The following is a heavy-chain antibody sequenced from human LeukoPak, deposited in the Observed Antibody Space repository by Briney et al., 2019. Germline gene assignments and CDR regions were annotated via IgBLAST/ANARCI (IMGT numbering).Heavy chain of an antibody. V-gene: IGHV3-9*01. CDR1: GFTFDDYA. CDR2: ISWNSGSI. D-gene: IGHD2-21*02. J-gene: IGHJ4*02. CDR3: ARPAYCGGSCYYFPDY. Sequence: PGGSLRLSCAASGFTFDDYAMHWVRQAPGKGLEWVSGISWNSGSIGYADSVKGRFTISRDNAKNSLYLQMNSLRAEDTAVYYCARPAYCGGSCYYFPDYWGQGTLVTVSS.